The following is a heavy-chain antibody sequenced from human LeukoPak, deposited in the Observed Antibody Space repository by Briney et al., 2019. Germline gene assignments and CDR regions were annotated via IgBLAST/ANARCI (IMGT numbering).Heavy chain of an antibody. CDR1: GYTLTEIS. J-gene: IGHJ3*02. CDR2: FDPEDGVT. V-gene: IGHV1-24*01. CDR3: ATGYSSGLDAFDI. Sequence: GASVKVSCKVSGYTLTEISMHWVRQAPRKGLQWMGGFDPEDGVTIYAQKFQGRVTMTEDTSTDTAYMELSSLRSEDTAVYYCATGYSSGLDAFDIWGQGTMVTVSS. D-gene: IGHD6-19*01.